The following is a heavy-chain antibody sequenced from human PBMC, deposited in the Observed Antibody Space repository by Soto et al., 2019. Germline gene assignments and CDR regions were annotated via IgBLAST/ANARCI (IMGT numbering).Heavy chain of an antibody. Sequence: PXETLSLTCTVSGCSISSGGYYWSWIRQHPGKGLEWIGYIYYSGSTYYNPSLKSRVTISVDTSKNQFSLKLSSVTAADTAVYYCARDLSPYCSSTSCAFDHWGQGTLVTVSS. CDR3: ARDLSPYCSSTSCAFDH. J-gene: IGHJ5*02. V-gene: IGHV4-31*03. CDR1: GCSISSGGYY. D-gene: IGHD2-2*01. CDR2: IYYSGST.